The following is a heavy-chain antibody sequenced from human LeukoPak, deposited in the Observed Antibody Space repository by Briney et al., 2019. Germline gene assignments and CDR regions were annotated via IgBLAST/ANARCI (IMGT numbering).Heavy chain of an antibody. J-gene: IGHJ4*02. CDR2: IYHSGST. CDR3: ASVTIGYSYGFCDY. D-gene: IGHD5-18*01. Sequence: SETLSLTCAVYGGSFSGYYWSWIRQPPGKGLEWIGEIYHSGSTNYNPSLKSRVTISVDTSKNQFSLKLSSVTAADTAVYYCASVTIGYSYGFCDYWGQGTLVTVSS. V-gene: IGHV4-34*01. CDR1: GGSFSGYY.